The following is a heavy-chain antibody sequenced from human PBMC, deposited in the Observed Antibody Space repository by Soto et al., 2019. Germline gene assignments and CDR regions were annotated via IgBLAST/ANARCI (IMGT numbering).Heavy chain of an antibody. CDR1: GYTFTSYG. J-gene: IGHJ5*02. D-gene: IGHD2-2*01. Sequence: ASMKVSCKASGYTFTSYGISWVRQAPGQGLEWMGWISAYNGNTNYAQKLQGRVTMTTDTSTSTAYMELRSLRAEDTAVYYCAKDRGVVVPAALGFDPWGQGTLVTVSS. CDR3: AKDRGVVVPAALGFDP. CDR2: ISAYNGNT. V-gene: IGHV1-18*01.